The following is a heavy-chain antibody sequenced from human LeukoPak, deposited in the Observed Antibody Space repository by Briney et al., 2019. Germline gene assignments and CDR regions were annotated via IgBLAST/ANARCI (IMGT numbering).Heavy chain of an antibody. V-gene: IGHV3-30*04. CDR1: GFTFSSYA. CDR2: ASSDEVNQ. J-gene: IGHJ4*02. D-gene: IGHD2/OR15-2a*01. CDR3: AAFNTSRLDY. Sequence: GGSLRLSCAASGFTFSSYAMHWVRQAPGKGLEWVAVASSDEVNQSYTDSVKGRFIISRDNSKNTLNLHMNNLTTEDTAFYYCAAFNTSRLDYWGQGILVTVSS.